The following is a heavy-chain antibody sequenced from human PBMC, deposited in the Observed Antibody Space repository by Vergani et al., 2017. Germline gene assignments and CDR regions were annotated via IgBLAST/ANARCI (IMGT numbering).Heavy chain of an antibody. Sequence: EVQLVESGGVVVQPGGSLRLSCAASGFTFDDYAMPWVRQAPGKGLEWVSLISWDGGSTYYADSVKGRFTISRDNSKNSLYLQMNSLRAEDTALYYCAKPTMVRGVITNWYFDLWGRGTLVTVSS. CDR3: AKPTMVRGVITNWYFDL. CDR1: GFTFDDYA. V-gene: IGHV3-43D*04. D-gene: IGHD3-10*01. J-gene: IGHJ2*01. CDR2: ISWDGGST.